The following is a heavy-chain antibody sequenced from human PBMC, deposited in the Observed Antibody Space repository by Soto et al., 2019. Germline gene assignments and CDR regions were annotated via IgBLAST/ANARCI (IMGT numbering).Heavy chain of an antibody. D-gene: IGHD3-10*01. CDR2: IYYSGST. CDR1: GGSISSGGYY. CDR3: SVGKLLPHY. Sequence: SETLSLTCTVSGGSISSGGYYWSWIRQHPGKGLEWIGYIYYSGSTYYNPSLKSRVTISVDTSKNQFSLKLSSVTAADTAVYYCSVGKLLPHYWGQGTLVTVAS. V-gene: IGHV4-31*03. J-gene: IGHJ4*02.